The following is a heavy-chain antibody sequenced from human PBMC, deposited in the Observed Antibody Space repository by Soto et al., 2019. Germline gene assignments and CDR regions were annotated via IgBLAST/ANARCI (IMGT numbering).Heavy chain of an antibody. CDR2: IYYSGST. V-gene: IGHV4-59*01. Sequence: QVQLQESGPGLVKPSETLSLTCTVSGGSISSYYWSWIRQPPGKGLEWIGYIYYSGSTNYNPSLKSRVTISVDTSKNQFSLQLSSVTAADTAVYYCARAWGEAFDYWGQGTMVTVSS. J-gene: IGHJ4*02. D-gene: IGHD3-16*01. CDR3: ARAWGEAFDY. CDR1: GGSISSYY.